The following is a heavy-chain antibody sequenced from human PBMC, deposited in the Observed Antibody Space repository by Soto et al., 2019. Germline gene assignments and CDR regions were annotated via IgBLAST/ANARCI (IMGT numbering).Heavy chain of an antibody. J-gene: IGHJ4*02. D-gene: IGHD3-9*01. CDR2: ISAYNGNT. CDR1: GYTFTSYG. CDR3: ARLGNYYDILTGYCPY. Sequence: ASVKVSCKASGYTFTSYGISWVRQAPGQGLEWMGWISAYNGNTNYAQKLQGRVTMTTDTSTSTAYMELRSLRSDDTAVYYCARLGNYYDILTGYCPYWGQGTLVTVSS. V-gene: IGHV1-18*01.